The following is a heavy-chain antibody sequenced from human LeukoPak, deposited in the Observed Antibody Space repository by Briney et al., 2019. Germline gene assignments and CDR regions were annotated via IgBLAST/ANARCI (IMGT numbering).Heavy chain of an antibody. D-gene: IGHD1-26*01. CDR1: GGTFSSYA. Sequence: SVKVSCKASGGTFSSYAISRVRQTPGQGLEWMGGIIPIFGTANYAQKFQGRVTITTDESTSTAYMELSSLRSEDTAVYYCARISGSSGGAFDIWGQGTMVTVSS. CDR2: IIPIFGTA. J-gene: IGHJ3*02. V-gene: IGHV1-69*05. CDR3: ARISGSSGGAFDI.